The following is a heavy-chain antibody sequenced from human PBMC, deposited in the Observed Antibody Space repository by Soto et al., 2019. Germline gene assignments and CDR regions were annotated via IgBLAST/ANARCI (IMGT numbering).Heavy chain of an antibody. J-gene: IGHJ5*02. D-gene: IGHD3-16*02. Sequence: PSETLSLTCTVSGGSISSGDYYWSWIRQPPGKGLEWIRYIYYSGSTYYNPPLKSRVTISVDTSKNQFSLKLSSVTAADTAVYYCARYMITFGGVIRLLRPWFDPWGQGTLVTVSS. CDR2: IYYSGST. CDR3: ARYMITFGGVIRLLRPWFDP. V-gene: IGHV4-30-4*01. CDR1: GGSISSGDYY.